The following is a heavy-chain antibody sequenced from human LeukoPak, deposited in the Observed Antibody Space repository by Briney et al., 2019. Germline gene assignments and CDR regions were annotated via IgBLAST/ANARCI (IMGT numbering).Heavy chain of an antibody. D-gene: IGHD4-17*01. CDR2: ISSSSSTI. V-gene: IGHV3-48*04. CDR3: ARMRTTVTTLHALDI. CDR1: GFTFRSYS. J-gene: IGHJ3*02. Sequence: GGSLMLSCAASGFTFRSYSLNWFRQAPGKGLEWVSYISSSSSTIYYADSVKGRFTISRGNAKNSLNLQMNSLRAEDTAVYYCARMRTTVTTLHALDIWGQGTMVTVSS.